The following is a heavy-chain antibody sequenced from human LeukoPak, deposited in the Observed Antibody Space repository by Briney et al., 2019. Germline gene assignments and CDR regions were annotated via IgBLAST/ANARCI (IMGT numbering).Heavy chain of an antibody. J-gene: IGHJ6*03. D-gene: IGHD4-17*01. CDR2: INHSGST. V-gene: IGHV4-34*01. CDR3: ARGGGLRASPVTTLIRYYYMDV. Sequence: SETLSLTCAVYGGSFSGYYWSWIRQPPGKGLEWIGEINHSGSTNYDPSLKSRVTISVDTSKNQFSLKLSSVTAADTAVYYCARGGGLRASPVTTLIRYYYMDVWGKGTTVTISS. CDR1: GGSFSGYY.